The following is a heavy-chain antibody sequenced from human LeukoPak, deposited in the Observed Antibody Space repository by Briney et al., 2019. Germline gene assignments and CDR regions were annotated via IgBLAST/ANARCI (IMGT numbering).Heavy chain of an antibody. J-gene: IGHJ4*02. CDR2: IYYSGST. V-gene: IGHV4-39*07. CDR1: GGSISSSSYY. Sequence: PSETLSLTCTVSGGSISSSSYYWGWIRQPPGKGLEWIGSIYYSGSTYYNPSLKSRVTISVDTSTNQFSLRLSSVTAADTAVYYCARFSGYDDTGHHYLDNWGQGTLVAVSS. D-gene: IGHD3-22*01. CDR3: ARFSGYDDTGHHYLDN.